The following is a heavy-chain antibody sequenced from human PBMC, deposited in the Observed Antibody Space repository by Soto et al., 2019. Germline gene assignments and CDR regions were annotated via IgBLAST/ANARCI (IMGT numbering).Heavy chain of an antibody. CDR1: GLTFSSYS. V-gene: IGHV3-48*02. D-gene: IGHD3-22*01. CDR3: ARDYGPNYYDSISPMPFRFAP. CDR2: ISSSSSTI. J-gene: IGHJ5*02. Sequence: GGSLRLSCAASGLTFSSYSMNWVRQAPGKGLEWVSYISSSSSTIYYADSVKGRFTISRDNAKNSLYLQMNSLRDEDTAVYYCARDYGPNYYDSISPMPFRFAPRGQGTLVTVSS.